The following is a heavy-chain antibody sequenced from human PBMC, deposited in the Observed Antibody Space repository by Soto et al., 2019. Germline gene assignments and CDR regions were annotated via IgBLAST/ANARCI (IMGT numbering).Heavy chain of an antibody. Sequence: SETLSLPCTVSGGSISSYYWSWFRQPPGKGLEWIGYIYYSGSTNYNPSLKSRVTISVDTSKLQFSLKLSSVTAADSAVYFCARLEGLATISYYFDFWGPGALVTVSS. CDR3: ARLEGLATISYYFDF. CDR2: IYYSGST. V-gene: IGHV4-59*12. D-gene: IGHD3-9*01. J-gene: IGHJ4*02. CDR1: GGSISSYY.